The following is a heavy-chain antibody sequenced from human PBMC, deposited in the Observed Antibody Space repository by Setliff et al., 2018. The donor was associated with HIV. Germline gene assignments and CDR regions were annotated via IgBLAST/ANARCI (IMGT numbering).Heavy chain of an antibody. CDR3: ARRSRSYSSSPFQGGAFDI. Sequence: PSETLSLTCGIYGGSFSDYYWSWIRQPPGKGLEWIGEIDHRGRPKYNPSLNSRVTMSVDKSKNQFSLKLNSMTAADTGVYYCARRSRSYSSSPFQGGAFDIWGQGTMVTVSS. CDR2: IDHRGRP. CDR1: GGSFSDYY. J-gene: IGHJ3*02. D-gene: IGHD6-6*01. V-gene: IGHV4-34*01.